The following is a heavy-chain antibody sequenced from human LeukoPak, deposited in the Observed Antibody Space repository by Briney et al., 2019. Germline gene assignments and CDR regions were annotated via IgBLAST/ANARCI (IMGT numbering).Heavy chain of an antibody. Sequence: GGSLRLSCTVWSFICGFYALLGLGRSPGEGLEWVSGISWNSGDIDYVDSVKGRFTISRDNAKDSLYLQMNSLRAEDTALYYCFVGQGINCWGQGTLVTVSP. CDR2: ISWNSGDI. CDR1: SFICGFYA. V-gene: IGHV3-9*01. D-gene: IGHD3-10*01. CDR3: FVGQGINC. J-gene: IGHJ4*02.